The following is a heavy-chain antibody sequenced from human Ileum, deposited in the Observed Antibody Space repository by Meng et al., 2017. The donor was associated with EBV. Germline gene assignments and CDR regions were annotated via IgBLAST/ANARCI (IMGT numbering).Heavy chain of an antibody. CDR1: GGSISRSDW. CDR2: TSHSGST. Sequence: QVAVQESGPGLVKPSETLSLTCAVSGGSISRSDWWSWVRQPPGKGLEWIGETSHSGSTNYSPSLKSRVTISLDKSKNQLSLKLNSVTAADTAVYYCASSDYYRSDYWGQGTLVTVSS. D-gene: IGHD3-22*01. J-gene: IGHJ4*02. CDR3: ASSDYYRSDY. V-gene: IGHV4-4*02.